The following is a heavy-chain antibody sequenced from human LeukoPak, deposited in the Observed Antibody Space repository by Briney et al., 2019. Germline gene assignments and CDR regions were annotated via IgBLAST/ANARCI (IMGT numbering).Heavy chain of an antibody. J-gene: IGHJ4*02. V-gene: IGHV3-48*03. D-gene: IGHD2-15*01. Sequence: PGGSLRLSCAASGFTFSSYEMNWVRQAPGKGLEWVSYISSSGSTIYYADSVKGRFTISRDNAKNSLYLQMNSLRAEDTAVYYRARDVEVKRVELFDYWGQGTLVTVSS. CDR1: GFTFSSYE. CDR3: ARDVEVKRVELFDY. CDR2: ISSSGSTI.